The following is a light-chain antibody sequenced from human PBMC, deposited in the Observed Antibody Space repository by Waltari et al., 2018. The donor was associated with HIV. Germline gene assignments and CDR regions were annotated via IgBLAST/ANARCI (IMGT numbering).Light chain of an antibody. J-gene: IGLJ1*01. CDR1: SSNIGSNY. CDR2: RNS. Sequence: QSVLTQPPSASETPGQRVTISCSGSSSNIGSNYVYWYQQLPGTAPKLLIYRNSQRPSGVPDRFSGSKSGTSASLVISGLRSEDEADYYCAAWGDSLTSYVFGTGTKVTVL. CDR3: AAWGDSLTSYV. V-gene: IGLV1-47*01.